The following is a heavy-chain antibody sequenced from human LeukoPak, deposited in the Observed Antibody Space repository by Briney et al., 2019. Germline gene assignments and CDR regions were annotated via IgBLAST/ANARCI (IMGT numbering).Heavy chain of an antibody. CDR2: ISYIGST. CDR1: GASISGHY. CDR3: AMGFWYEEYFQH. Sequence: SETLSLTCTVSGASISGHYLTWIRQPPGKGLEWIGYISYIGSTNYNPSLKSRVTISVDTSKNQFSLKLSSVTAADTAVYFCAMGFWYEEYFQHWGQGSLVIVSS. J-gene: IGHJ1*01. V-gene: IGHV4-59*11. D-gene: IGHD6-13*01.